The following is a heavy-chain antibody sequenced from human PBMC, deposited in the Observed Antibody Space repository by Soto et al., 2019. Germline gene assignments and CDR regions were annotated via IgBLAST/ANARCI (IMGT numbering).Heavy chain of an antibody. D-gene: IGHD2-15*01. CDR3: GLGGYCSGGSCYYHYGLDV. V-gene: IGHV1-69*06. CDR1: GGTFSRYA. CDR2: IIPMSGTA. Sequence: QVQLVQSEAEVKKPGSSVQVSCKASGGTFSRYAVSWVRQDPGQALEWMGRIIPMSGTANYAQKFQGRVTIIADKTTGTAYMELSSLRSEDTAVYYFGLGGYCSGGSCYYHYGLDVWGKGTTVTVSS. J-gene: IGHJ6*04.